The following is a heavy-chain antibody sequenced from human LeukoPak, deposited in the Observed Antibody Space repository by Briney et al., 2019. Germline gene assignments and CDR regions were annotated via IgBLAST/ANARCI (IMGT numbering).Heavy chain of an antibody. V-gene: IGHV4-34*01. D-gene: IGHD4-17*01. CDR1: GGSFSGYY. CDR3: ARGEGYGADPVVDY. J-gene: IGHJ4*02. CDR2: INHSGST. Sequence: PSETLSLTCAVYGGSFSGYYWSWIRQPPGKGLEWIGEINHSGSTNYNPSLKSRVTISVDTSKNQFSLKLSSVTAADTAVYYCARGEGYGADPVVDYWGQGTLVTVSS.